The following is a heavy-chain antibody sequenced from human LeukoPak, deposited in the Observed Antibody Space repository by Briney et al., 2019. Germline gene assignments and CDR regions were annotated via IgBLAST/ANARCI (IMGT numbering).Heavy chain of an antibody. D-gene: IGHD2-8*01. CDR1: GFTVSSNS. Sequence: PGGSLRLSCTVSGFTVSSNSMSWVRQAPGKGLEWVSFIYSDNTHYSDSVKGRFTISRDNSKNTLYLQMNSLRAEDTAVYYCAKGLTNGVPEWGQGTLVTVSS. CDR2: IYSDNT. CDR3: AKGLTNGVPE. J-gene: IGHJ4*02. V-gene: IGHV3-53*01.